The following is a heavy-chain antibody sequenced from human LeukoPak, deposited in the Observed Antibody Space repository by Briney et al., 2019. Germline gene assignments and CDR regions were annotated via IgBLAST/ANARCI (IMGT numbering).Heavy chain of an antibody. D-gene: IGHD4-23*01. CDR2: IYHSGST. CDR1: GYSISSGYY. J-gene: IGHJ3*02. Sequence: PSETLSLTCTVSGYSISSGYYWGWIRQPPGKGLEWIGSIYHSGSTHYNPSLKSRVTISVDTSKNQFSLKLSSVTAADTAVYYCAREGGGNSRDAFDIWGQGTMVTVSS. V-gene: IGHV4-38-2*02. CDR3: AREGGGNSRDAFDI.